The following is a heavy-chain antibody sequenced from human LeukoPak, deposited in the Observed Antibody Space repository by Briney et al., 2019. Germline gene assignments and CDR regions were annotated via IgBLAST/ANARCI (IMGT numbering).Heavy chain of an antibody. J-gene: IGHJ4*02. Sequence: NPSETLSLTCTVSGGSISSYYWSWIRQPPGKGLEWIGYIYYSGSTNYNPSLKSRVTISVDTSMNQFSLKLSSVTAADTAVYYCARGGMATVHFDYWGQGTLVTVSS. V-gene: IGHV4-59*01. CDR1: GGSISSYY. CDR2: IYYSGST. CDR3: ARGGMATVHFDY. D-gene: IGHD5-24*01.